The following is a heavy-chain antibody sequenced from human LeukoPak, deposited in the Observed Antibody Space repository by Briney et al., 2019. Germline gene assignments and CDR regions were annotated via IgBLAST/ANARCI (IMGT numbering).Heavy chain of an antibody. V-gene: IGHV4-30-2*01. Sequence: SETLSLTCAVSGGSISSGGYSWSWIRQPPGKGLEWLGYIYHSGSTYYNPSLKSRVTISVDRSKNQFSLKLSSVTAADTAVYYCARAGGYCSSTSCYVAWFDPWGQGTLVTVSS. D-gene: IGHD2-2*01. CDR3: ARAGGYCSSTSCYVAWFDP. J-gene: IGHJ5*02. CDR1: GGSISSGGYS. CDR2: IYHSGST.